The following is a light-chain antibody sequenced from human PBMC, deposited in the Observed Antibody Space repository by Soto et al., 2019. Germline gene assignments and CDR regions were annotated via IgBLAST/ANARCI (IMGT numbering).Light chain of an antibody. CDR3: QQYDSSWT. Sequence: EIVMTQSPGTLSVSPGETATLSCRASQSFSTYLAWYQQKPGQAPRLLIYDASKRATGIPARFSGSGSGTDFTLTISRLEPEDFAVYYCQQYDSSWTFGQGTKVDIK. CDR2: DAS. J-gene: IGKJ1*01. CDR1: QSFSTY. V-gene: IGKV3-20*01.